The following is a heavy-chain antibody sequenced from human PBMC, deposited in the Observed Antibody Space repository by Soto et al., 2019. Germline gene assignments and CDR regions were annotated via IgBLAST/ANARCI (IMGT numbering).Heavy chain of an antibody. J-gene: IGHJ6*02. D-gene: IGHD3-22*01. V-gene: IGHV3-15*01. Sequence: GGSLRLSCAASGLTFSSAWMSWVRQAPGKGLEWVGRIKSKTDGGTTDYAAPVKGRFTISRDDSINTLFLQMNSLKTEDTAVYYCTTALGYYDSSGYWLYYYYGMDVWGQGTTVTVSS. CDR1: GLTFSSAW. CDR3: TTALGYYDSSGYWLYYYYGMDV. CDR2: IKSKTDGGTT.